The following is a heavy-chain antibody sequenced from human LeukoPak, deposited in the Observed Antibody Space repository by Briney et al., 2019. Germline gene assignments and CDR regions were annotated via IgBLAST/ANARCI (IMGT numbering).Heavy chain of an antibody. CDR1: GGSISSYY. CDR2: IYYSGST. CDR3: ARVGSSGYYVY. D-gene: IGHD3-22*01. Sequence: PSETLSLTCTVSGGSISSYYWSWIRQPPGKGLEWIGYIYYSGSTNYNPSLKSRVTISVDTSKNQFSLKLSSVTAADTAVYYCARVGSSGYYVYWGQGTVVTVSS. J-gene: IGHJ4*02. V-gene: IGHV4-59*01.